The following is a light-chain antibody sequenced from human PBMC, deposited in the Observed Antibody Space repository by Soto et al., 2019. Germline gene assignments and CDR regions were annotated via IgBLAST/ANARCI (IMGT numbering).Light chain of an antibody. V-gene: IGKV3-20*01. J-gene: IGKJ1*01. CDR1: QSVSSTY. Sequence: EIVLTQSPDTLSLSPGERATLSCRASQSVSSTYLAWYQQKPGQAPRLLIYGASSRAAGIPDRFSGSESGTDFTLTISRLEPEDFAVYYCQHYGRSPWTFGQGTKVEIK. CDR3: QHYGRSPWT. CDR2: GAS.